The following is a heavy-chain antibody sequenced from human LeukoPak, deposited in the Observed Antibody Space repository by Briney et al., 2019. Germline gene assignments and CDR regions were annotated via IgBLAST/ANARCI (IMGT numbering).Heavy chain of an antibody. CDR3: ARESWQWLATPFDY. V-gene: IGHV3-7*01. CDR1: GFSFSTYW. D-gene: IGHD6-19*01. CDR2: IKEDGSEK. J-gene: IGHJ4*02. Sequence: PGGSLKLSCVASGFSFSTYWMSWVRQAPGKGLEWVANIKEDGSEKYYADSVKGRFTISRDNSKNTLYLQMNSLRAEDTAVYYCARESWQWLATPFDYWGQGTLVTVSS.